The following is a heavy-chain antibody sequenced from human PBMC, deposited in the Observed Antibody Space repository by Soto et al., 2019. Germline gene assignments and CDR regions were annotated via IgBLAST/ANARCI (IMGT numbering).Heavy chain of an antibody. V-gene: IGHV3-23*01. CDR1: GFTFSSYA. D-gene: IGHD3-3*01. Sequence: EVQLLESGGGLVQPGGSLRLSCAASGFTFSSYAMSWVRQAPGKGLEWVSAISGSGGSTYYADSVKGRFTISRDNSKNTLYLQMNSLSAEDTAVYYCAKEAIFGVVIIPYYFDYWGQGTLVTVSS. CDR3: AKEAIFGVVIIPYYFDY. CDR2: ISGSGGST. J-gene: IGHJ4*02.